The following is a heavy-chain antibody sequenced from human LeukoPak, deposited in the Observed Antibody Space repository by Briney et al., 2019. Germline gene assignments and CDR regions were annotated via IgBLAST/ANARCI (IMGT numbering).Heavy chain of an antibody. D-gene: IGHD3-16*02. Sequence: ASVKVSCKASGYTFTSYAMHWVRQAPGQRLEWMGWINAGNGNTKYSQKFQGRVTITRDTSASTAYMELSSLRSEDTAVYYCARDGTNDYVWGSYRSAYFDYWGQGTLVTVSS. J-gene: IGHJ4*02. CDR1: GYTFTSYA. V-gene: IGHV1-3*01. CDR3: ARDGTNDYVWGSYRSAYFDY. CDR2: INAGNGNT.